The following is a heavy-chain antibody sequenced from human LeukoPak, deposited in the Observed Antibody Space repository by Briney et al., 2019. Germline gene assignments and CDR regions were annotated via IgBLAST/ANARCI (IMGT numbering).Heavy chain of an antibody. D-gene: IGHD3-10*01. V-gene: IGHV4-31*03. CDR1: GGSISSGGYY. J-gene: IGHJ4*02. CDR3: ARGSRSNYFDY. CDR2: IYYSGST. Sequence: SQTLSLTCTVSGGSISSGGYYWSWIRQHPGKGLEWIGYIYYSGSTYYNPSLKSRVTMSVDTSKNQFSLKLSSVTAADTAVYYCARGSRSNYFDYWGQGTLVTVSS.